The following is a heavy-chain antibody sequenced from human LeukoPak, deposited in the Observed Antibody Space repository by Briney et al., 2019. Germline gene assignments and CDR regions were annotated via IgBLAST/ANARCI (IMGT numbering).Heavy chain of an antibody. D-gene: IGHD2-2*02. CDR3: ARAYCSSTSCYMMFDY. CDR2: IIPIFGTA. Sequence: VASVKVSCKASGYTFTSYGISWVRQAPGQGLEWMGGIIPIFGTANYAQKFQGRVTITADESTSTAYMELSSLRSEDTAVYYCARAYCSSTSCYMMFDYWGQGTLVTVSS. V-gene: IGHV1-69*13. CDR1: GYTFTSYG. J-gene: IGHJ4*02.